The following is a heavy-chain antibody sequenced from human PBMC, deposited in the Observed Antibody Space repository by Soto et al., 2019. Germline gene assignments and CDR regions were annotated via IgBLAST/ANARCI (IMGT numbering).Heavy chain of an antibody. V-gene: IGHV2-5*01. CDR3: AHRLPTAVATDRYCSGS. CDR1: GFARSTRGVG. Sequence: QITLKESGPTLVKPTQTLTLTCTCSGFARSTRGVGVGWICQPPGKALEWLALIYWHDEKRYNPSLKSTLTSTKDSSKNQVVLTMTNVDPVYTCTHYCAHRLPTAVATDRYCSGSWGQGSLPTVS. J-gene: IGHJ4*02. CDR2: IYWHDEK. D-gene: IGHD6-13*01.